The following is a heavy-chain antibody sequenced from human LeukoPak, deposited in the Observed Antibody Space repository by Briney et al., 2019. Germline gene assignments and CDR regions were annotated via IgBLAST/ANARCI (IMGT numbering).Heavy chain of an antibody. J-gene: IGHJ6*02. D-gene: IGHD3-16*01. CDR1: GFTFWSYG. V-gene: IGHV3-30*18. Sequence: PGGSLRLSCAASGFTFWSYGMHWVRQAPGKGLEWVAVISYDGRNENYADSGKGRITISRDNSKNTLYLQMNSLRAEDTAVYYCAKDRRMMSFYYGMDVWGQGTTVTVSS. CDR3: AKDRRMMSFYYGMDV. CDR2: ISYDGRNE.